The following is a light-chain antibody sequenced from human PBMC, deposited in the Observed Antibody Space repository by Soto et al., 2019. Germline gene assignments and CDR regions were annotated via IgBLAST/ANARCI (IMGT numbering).Light chain of an antibody. J-gene: IGLJ1*01. Sequence: SVLTQPASVSGSPGQSLTISCTGTTSDIGFYDYVSWYQQYPGKAPKLLIYEVSNRPSGVSNRFSGSSSDNTASLTISGLLPDDEADYYCSSYTTSSTPSYVFGTGTKVTVL. CDR1: TSDIGFYDY. CDR2: EVS. V-gene: IGLV2-14*01. CDR3: SSYTTSSTPSYV.